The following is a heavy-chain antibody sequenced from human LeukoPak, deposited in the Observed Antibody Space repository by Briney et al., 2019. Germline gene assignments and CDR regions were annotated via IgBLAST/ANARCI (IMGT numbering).Heavy chain of an antibody. CDR3: AREFRGNDGFDV. CDR2: IWYDGGNK. D-gene: IGHD4-23*01. V-gene: IGHV3-33*01. CDR1: GFKFNTYG. J-gene: IGHJ3*01. Sequence: GGSLRLPCAASGFKFNTYGMHWVRQAPGEGLEWVAIIWYDGGNKHYADSVKGRFTISRDDSKNTLYLQMNSLRAEDTALYYCAREFRGNDGFDVWGQGTVVTVSS.